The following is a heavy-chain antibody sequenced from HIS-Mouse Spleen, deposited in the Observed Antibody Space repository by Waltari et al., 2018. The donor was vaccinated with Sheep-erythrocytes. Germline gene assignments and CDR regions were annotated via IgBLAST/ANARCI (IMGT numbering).Heavy chain of an antibody. CDR1: GGSISSSSYY. D-gene: IGHD3-3*01. J-gene: IGHJ4*02. CDR3: ARDEGTYYDFWSGYPPSYYFDY. V-gene: IGHV4-39*07. CDR2: IYYSGST. Sequence: QLQLQESGPGLVKPSETLSLTCTVSGGSISSSSYYWGWIRQPPGKGREWIGSIYYSGSTYYNPSLKSRVTISVDTSKNQFSLKLSSVTAADTAVYYCARDEGTYYDFWSGYPPSYYFDYWGQGTLVTVSS.